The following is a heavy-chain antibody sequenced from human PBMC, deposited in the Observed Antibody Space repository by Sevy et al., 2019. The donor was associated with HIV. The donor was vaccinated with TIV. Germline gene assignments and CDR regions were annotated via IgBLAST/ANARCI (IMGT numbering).Heavy chain of an antibody. J-gene: IGHJ5*02. CDR1: GFTFSTYT. CDR2: ISFSSNYI. Sequence: GGSLRLSCVASGFTFSTYTMNWVRQAPGKGLEWISSISFSSNYIYYADSVKGRFTISRDNSKNTVYLQMNSLRAEDTAVYYCDIHGYDDDAPWGQGTLVTVSS. D-gene: IGHD5-12*01. V-gene: IGHV3-21*01. CDR3: DIHGYDDDAP.